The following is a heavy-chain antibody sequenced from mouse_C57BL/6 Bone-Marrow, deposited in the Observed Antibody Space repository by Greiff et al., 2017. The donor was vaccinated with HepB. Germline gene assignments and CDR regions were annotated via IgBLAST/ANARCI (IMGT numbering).Heavy chain of an antibody. J-gene: IGHJ1*03. CDR1: GFSLTSYG. V-gene: IGHV2-5*01. CDR2: IWRGGST. D-gene: IGHD2-5*01. Sequence: QVQLKESGPGLVQPSQSLSITCTVSGFSLTSYGVHWVRQSPGKGLEWLGVIWRGGSTDYNAAFMSRLSITKDNSKSQVVFKMNSLQADDTAIYYCAKNFRGSNYPYWYFDVWGTGTTVTVSS. CDR3: AKNFRGSNYPYWYFDV.